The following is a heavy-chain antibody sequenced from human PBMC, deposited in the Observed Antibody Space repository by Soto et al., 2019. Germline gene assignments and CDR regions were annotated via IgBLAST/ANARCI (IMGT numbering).Heavy chain of an antibody. D-gene: IGHD3-16*01. CDR1: GYTFTSYG. J-gene: IGHJ3*02. Sequence: GASVTVSCQASGYTFTSYGISWVRQAPGQGLEWMGWISAYNGNTNYAQKLQGRVTMTTDTSTSTAYMELRSLRSDDTAVYYCARDRSLYDNAFDIWGQGTMVTVSS. CDR2: ISAYNGNT. V-gene: IGHV1-18*01. CDR3: ARDRSLYDNAFDI.